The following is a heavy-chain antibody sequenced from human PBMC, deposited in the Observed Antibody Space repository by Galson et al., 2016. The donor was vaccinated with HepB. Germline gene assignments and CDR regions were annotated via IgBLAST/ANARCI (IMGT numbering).Heavy chain of an antibody. Sequence: SLRLSCAASGFAFSVYGMTWVRQAPRKGLEWASAISMSGGSTDYADFVKGRFTISRDNSKNTVSLQMNSLRAEDTALYFCAKKGYAYESGWAGGMDLWGQGITVTVSS. D-gene: IGHD6-25*01. CDR1: GFAFSVYG. CDR2: ISMSGGST. CDR3: AKKGYAYESGWAGGMDL. J-gene: IGHJ6*02. V-gene: IGHV3-23*01.